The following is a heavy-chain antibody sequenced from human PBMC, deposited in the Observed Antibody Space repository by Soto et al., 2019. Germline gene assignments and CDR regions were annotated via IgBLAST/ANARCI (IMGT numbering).Heavy chain of an antibody. Sequence: SGPTLVNPTQTLTLTCSFSGFSLTTGVGVGWIRQPPGKALEWLAIIYWNDEKLYNPSLKTRLTITKDTSKNQVVLTVTDMDPVDTATYYCAHRVNMARGPYNYFGPWGQGTLVTVSS. J-gene: IGHJ5*02. CDR3: AHRVNMARGPYNYFGP. CDR2: IYWNDEK. CDR1: GFSLTTGVG. D-gene: IGHD3-10*01. V-gene: IGHV2-5*01.